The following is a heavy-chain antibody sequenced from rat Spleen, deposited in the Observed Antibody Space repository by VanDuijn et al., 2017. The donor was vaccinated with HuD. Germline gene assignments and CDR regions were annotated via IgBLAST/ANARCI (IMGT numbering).Heavy chain of an antibody. V-gene: IGHV5-25*01. CDR1: GFTFSSYD. CDR2: ISSDGGRN. Sequence: EVQLVESGGGLVQPGRSLKLSCAASGFTFSSYDMAWVRQAPTKGLEWVASISSDGGRNFYRDSVKGRFTISRDNAKSSLYLQMDSLRSGDTAIYYCARRHYGYTDYFDYWGQGVMVTVSS. CDR3: ARRHYGYTDYFDY. J-gene: IGHJ2*01. D-gene: IGHD1-9*01.